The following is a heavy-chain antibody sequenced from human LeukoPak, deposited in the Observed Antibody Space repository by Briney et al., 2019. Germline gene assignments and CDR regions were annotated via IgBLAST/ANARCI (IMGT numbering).Heavy chain of an antibody. CDR1: GFTFRSYW. CDR3: ASLNWWEQTVIDY. CDR2: IKQDGSEK. J-gene: IGHJ4*02. Sequence: GGSLRLSWAASGFTFRSYWMSWVRQAPGKGLEWVANIKQDGSEKFYVDSVKGRFTISRDNAENSLHLQMNSLRTEDTAVYYCASLNWWEQTVIDYWGQGTLVTVSS. D-gene: IGHD1-26*01. V-gene: IGHV3-7*01.